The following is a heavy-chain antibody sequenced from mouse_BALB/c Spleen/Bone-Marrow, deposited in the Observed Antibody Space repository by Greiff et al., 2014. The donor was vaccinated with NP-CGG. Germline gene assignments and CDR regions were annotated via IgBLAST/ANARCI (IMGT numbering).Heavy chain of an antibody. CDR3: ARDDYRYVGWYFDV. V-gene: IGHV7-3*02. D-gene: IGHD2-14*01. J-gene: IGHJ1*01. CDR2: IRNKANGYTT. Sequence: DVHLVESGGGLVQPGGSLRLSCATSGFTFTDYYMSWVRQPPGKALEWLGFIRNKANGYTTEYSASVKGRFTISRDNSQSILYLKMNTLKAEDSATYYCARDDYRYVGWYFDVWGAGTTVTVSS. CDR1: GFTFTDYY.